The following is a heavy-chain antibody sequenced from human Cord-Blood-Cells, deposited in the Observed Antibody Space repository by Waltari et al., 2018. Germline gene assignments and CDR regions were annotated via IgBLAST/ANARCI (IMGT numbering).Heavy chain of an antibody. Sequence: QVQLQQWGAGLLKPSETLSLTCAVYGGSFIGYYWSWIRQPPGKGLEWIGEINHSGSTNYHPSLKSRVTISVDTSKNQFSLKLSSVTAADTAVYYCARVGYYDILTGDYWGQGTLVTVSS. CDR1: GGSFIGYY. CDR3: ARVGYYDILTGDY. CDR2: INHSGST. J-gene: IGHJ4*02. D-gene: IGHD3-9*01. V-gene: IGHV4-34*01.